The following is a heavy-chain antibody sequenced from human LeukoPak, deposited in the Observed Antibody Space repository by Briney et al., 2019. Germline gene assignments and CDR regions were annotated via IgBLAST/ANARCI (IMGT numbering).Heavy chain of an antibody. CDR2: IYPGDSDT. CDR1: GYTFTNYW. Sequence: GESLKIPCQVSGYTFTNYWVAWVRHMPGKGLEWMGSIYPGDSDTRYSSSFQGQISISADKSITTAYLQWSSLKASDTTIYYCARCGFSDGHCYYFDYWGQGALVTVSS. V-gene: IGHV5-51*01. CDR3: ARCGFSDGHCYYFDY. D-gene: IGHD2-21*01. J-gene: IGHJ4*02.